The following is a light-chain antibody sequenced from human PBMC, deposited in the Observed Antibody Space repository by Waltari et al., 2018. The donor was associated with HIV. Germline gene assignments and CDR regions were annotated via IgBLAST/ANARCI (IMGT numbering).Light chain of an antibody. CDR2: QDS. V-gene: IGLV3-1*01. CDR3: QAWDGSTEV. Sequence: SYELTQPPSVSVSPGQTATITCSGDKLGDKYIFWYQQKPGQSPRLVIYQDSRRPSGIPEGLSGSNSGNTATLTISGTQAVDEADYYCQAWDGSTEVFGTGTTVTVL. CDR1: KLGDKY. J-gene: IGLJ1*01.